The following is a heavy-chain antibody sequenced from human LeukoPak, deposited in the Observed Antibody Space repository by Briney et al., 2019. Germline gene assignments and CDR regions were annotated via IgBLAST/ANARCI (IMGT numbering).Heavy chain of an antibody. Sequence: GESLKISCRVSGYAFASYWIGWVRQVPGKGLEWMGIIYPADSETKSSPSFQGQVTFSADKSINTAYLQWSSLKASDTAMYYCARLAAAGVNDYWGQGTLVTVSS. V-gene: IGHV5-51*01. CDR3: ARLAAAGVNDY. CDR1: GYAFASYW. J-gene: IGHJ4*02. D-gene: IGHD6-13*01. CDR2: IYPADSET.